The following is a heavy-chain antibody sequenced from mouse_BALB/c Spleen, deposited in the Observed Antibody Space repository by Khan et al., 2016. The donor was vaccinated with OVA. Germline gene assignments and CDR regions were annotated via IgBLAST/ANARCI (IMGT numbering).Heavy chain of an antibody. CDR1: GYTFTSYW. D-gene: IGHD2-2*01. J-gene: IGHJ3*01. CDR2: INPSDSES. Sequence: QVQLQQSGAELVRPGASVKLSCKTSGYTFTSYWMNWVRQRPRQGLEWIGKINPSDSESHYNQMFKDKATLTVDKSSGTAYIQLSSLTSEDSAVYYCARREKYGYDPSWFSYWGQGTLVTVSA. CDR3: ARREKYGYDPSWFSY. V-gene: IGHV1-52*01.